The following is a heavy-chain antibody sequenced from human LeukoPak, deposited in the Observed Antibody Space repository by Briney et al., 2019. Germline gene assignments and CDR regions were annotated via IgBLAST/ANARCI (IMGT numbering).Heavy chain of an antibody. V-gene: IGHV4-4*07. CDR2: IYTSGST. Sequence: PSETLSLTRTVSGGSISSYYWSWIRQPAGKELEWIGRIYTSGSTNYNPSLKSRVTMSVDTSKNQFSLKLSSVTAADTAVYYCARDRYYDILTGYHGKGYYYYMDVWGKGTTVTVSS. CDR3: ARDRYYDILTGYHGKGYYYYMDV. J-gene: IGHJ6*03. CDR1: GGSISSYY. D-gene: IGHD3-9*01.